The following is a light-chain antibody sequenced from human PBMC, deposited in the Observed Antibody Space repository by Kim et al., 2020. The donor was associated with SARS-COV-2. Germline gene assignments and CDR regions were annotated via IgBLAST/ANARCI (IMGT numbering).Light chain of an antibody. Sequence: PVSIACRSSQSLVDRDGNTYLRWLQQRPGQPPRLLIYKISNRLAGVPDRCSGSGAGTDFTLKISRVEAEDVGVYYCMQATQFPLTFGQGTKVDIK. J-gene: IGKJ1*01. V-gene: IGKV2-24*01. CDR3: MQATQFPLT. CDR2: KIS. CDR1: QSLVDRDGNTY.